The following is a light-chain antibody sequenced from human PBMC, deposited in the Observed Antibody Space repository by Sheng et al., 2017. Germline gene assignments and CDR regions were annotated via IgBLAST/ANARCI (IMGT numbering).Light chain of an antibody. CDR2: GAS. Sequence: EIVMTQSPATLSVSPGERATLSCRASQSVSSNLAWYQQKPGQAPRLLTEGASTRATGIPARFSGSGSGTDFTLTISSLEPEDFAVYYCQQRSNWPPFTFGPGTKVDIK. CDR1: QSVSSN. CDR3: QQRSNWPPFT. J-gene: IGKJ3*01. V-gene: IGKV3-15*01.